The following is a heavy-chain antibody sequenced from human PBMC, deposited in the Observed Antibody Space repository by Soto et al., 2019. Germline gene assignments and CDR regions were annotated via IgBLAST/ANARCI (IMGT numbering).Heavy chain of an antibody. CDR3: ARLGWLQKGGAFDI. CDR2: INSDGSST. CDR1: GFTFSSYW. J-gene: IGHJ3*02. V-gene: IGHV3-74*01. D-gene: IGHD5-12*01. Sequence: GGSLRLSCAASGFTFSSYWMHWVRQAPGKGLVWVSRINSDGSSTTYADSVKGRFTISRDNAKNTLYLQMNSLRAEDTAVYYCARLGWLQKGGAFDIWGQGTMVTVSS.